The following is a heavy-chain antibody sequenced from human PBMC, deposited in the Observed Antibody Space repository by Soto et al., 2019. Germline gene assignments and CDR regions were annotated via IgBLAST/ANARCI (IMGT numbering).Heavy chain of an antibody. V-gene: IGHV5-10-1*01. D-gene: IGHD2-15*01. CDR1: GYSFTSYW. CDR3: ASGCIGGSCFLGEYYSYGMDV. Sequence: GGSLKICWQGSGYSFTSYWISGVREMPGKGLEWMGRIDPSDSYTNYSPSFQGHVTISADKSISTAYLQWSSLKASDTAMYYCASGCIGGSCFLGEYYSYGMDVWGQGTTVTSP. CDR2: IDPSDSYT. J-gene: IGHJ6*02.